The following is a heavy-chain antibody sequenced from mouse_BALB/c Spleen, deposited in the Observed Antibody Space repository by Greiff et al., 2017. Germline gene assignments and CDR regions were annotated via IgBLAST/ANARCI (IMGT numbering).Heavy chain of an antibody. CDR3: NAWGYGNPWFAY. D-gene: IGHD2-10*02. CDR2: IDPENGDT. CDR1: GFNIKDYY. V-gene: IGHV14-4*02. Sequence: EVKLVESGAELVRSGASVKLSCTASGFNIKDYYMHWVKQRPEQGLEWIGWIDPENGDTEYAPKFPGKATMTADTSSNTAYLQLSSLTSEDTAVYYCNAWGYGNPWFAYWGQGTLVTVSA. J-gene: IGHJ3*01.